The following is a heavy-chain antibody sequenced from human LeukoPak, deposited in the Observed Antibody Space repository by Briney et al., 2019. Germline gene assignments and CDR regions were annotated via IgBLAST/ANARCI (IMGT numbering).Heavy chain of an antibody. CDR3: ARPHSSTDFYAVDI. CDR1: GGSISDYY. D-gene: IGHD2-2*01. V-gene: IGHV4-4*09. J-gene: IGHJ3*02. Sequence: SETLSLTCTVPGGSISDYYWSWIRQPPGTGLEWIGYIRTSGSNNYSPCLASRVTMSVDTSKNQLSLKLRSVTAADTAVYYCARPHSSTDFYAVDIWGQGTMVTVSS. CDR2: IRTSGSN.